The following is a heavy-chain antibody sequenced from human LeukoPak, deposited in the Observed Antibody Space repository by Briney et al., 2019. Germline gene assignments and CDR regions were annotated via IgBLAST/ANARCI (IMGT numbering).Heavy chain of an antibody. CDR2: INHSGST. D-gene: IGHD1-14*01. J-gene: IGHJ3*02. CDR1: GFTFSSYS. Sequence: GSLRLSCAASGFTFSSYSMNWVRQPPGKGLEWIGEINHSGSTNYNPSLKSRVTISVDTSKNQFSLKLSSVTAADTAVYYCARGPRNVIWGQGTMVTVSS. V-gene: IGHV4-34*01. CDR3: ARGPRNVI.